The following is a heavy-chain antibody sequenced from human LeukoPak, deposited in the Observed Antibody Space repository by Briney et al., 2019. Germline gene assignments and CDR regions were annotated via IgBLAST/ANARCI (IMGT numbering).Heavy chain of an antibody. D-gene: IGHD6-13*01. CDR1: GGTFSSYA. CDR2: IIPIFGTA. Sequence: SVKVSCKASGGTFSSYAISWVRQAPGQGLEWMGGIIPIFGTANYAQKFQGRVTITADESTSTAYMELGSLRSEDTAVYYCARLGQIAAAGHNWFDPWGQGTLVTVSS. CDR3: ARLGQIAAAGHNWFDP. V-gene: IGHV1-69*13. J-gene: IGHJ5*02.